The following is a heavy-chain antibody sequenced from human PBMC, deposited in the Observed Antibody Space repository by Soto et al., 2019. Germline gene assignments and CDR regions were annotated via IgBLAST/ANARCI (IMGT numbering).Heavy chain of an antibody. J-gene: IGHJ5*01. Sequence: QVQPVQSGTEVKKPGSSVKVSCKASGGSLSTNPISWVRQAPGQGLEWMGGTGSGTGPGNHAQKFQGRLTVTTDKSTTTVYMEPTNLTSEDTPVYYCERRHRVGFFRCFDSWGHRTLVTVSS. V-gene: IGHV1-69*06. CDR3: ERRHRVGFFRCFDS. CDR2: TGSGTGPG. D-gene: IGHD3-10*01. CDR1: GGSLSTNP.